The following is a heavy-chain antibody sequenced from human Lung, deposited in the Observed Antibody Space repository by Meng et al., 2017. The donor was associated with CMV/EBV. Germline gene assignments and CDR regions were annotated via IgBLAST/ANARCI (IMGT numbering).Heavy chain of an antibody. J-gene: IGHJ4*02. CDR3: AKAYSSSSVGTNRGFDY. D-gene: IGHD6-6*01. CDR1: GFTFSSYA. V-gene: IGHV3-23*01. CDR2: ISGSGGST. Sequence: GESXKISCAASGFTFSSYAMSWVRQAPGKGLEWVSAISGSGGSTYYADSVKGRFTISRDNSKNTLYLQMNSLRAEDTAVYYCAKAYSSSSVGTNRGFDYWGQGTXVTVYS.